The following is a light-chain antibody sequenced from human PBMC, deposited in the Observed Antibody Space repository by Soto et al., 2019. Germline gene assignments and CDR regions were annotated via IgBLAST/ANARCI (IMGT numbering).Light chain of an antibody. V-gene: IGLV2-14*01. CDR3: SSYTISDTLV. CDR1: SSDVGGYNY. J-gene: IGLJ3*02. Sequence: QSVLTQPASVSGSPGQSITMSCAGTSSDVGGYNYVAWYQQHPGKAPKLMIYEVSNRPSGVSNRFSGSKSGNTASLTISGLQAEDEADYYCSSYTISDTLVFGGGTKLTVL. CDR2: EVS.